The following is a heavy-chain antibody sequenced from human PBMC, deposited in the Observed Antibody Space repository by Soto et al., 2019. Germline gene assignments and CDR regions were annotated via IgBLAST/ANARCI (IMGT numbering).Heavy chain of an antibody. J-gene: IGHJ3*02. CDR2: IIPIFGTA. D-gene: IGHD6-19*01. Sequence: QVQLVQSGAEVKKPGSSVKFSCKASGGTFSSYAISWVRQAPGQGLEWMGGIIPIFGTANYAQKFQGRVTITADESTSTAYMELSSLRSEDTAVYYCATKEYSSGWSRDAFDIWGQGTMVTVSS. CDR3: ATKEYSSGWSRDAFDI. CDR1: GGTFSSYA. V-gene: IGHV1-69*01.